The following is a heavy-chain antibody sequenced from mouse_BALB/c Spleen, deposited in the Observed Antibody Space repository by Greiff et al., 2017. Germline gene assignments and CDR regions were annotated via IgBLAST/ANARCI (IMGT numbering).Heavy chain of an antibody. V-gene: IGHV1S81*02. CDR2: INPSNGRT. D-gene: IGHD3-1*01. J-gene: IGHJ2*01. CDR1: GYTFTSYW. Sequence: QVQLQQPGAELVKPGASVKLSCKASGYTFTSYWMHWVKQRPGQGLEWIGEINPSNGRTNYNEKFKSKATLTVDKSSSTAYMQLSSLTSEDSAVYYCARQLGLRYYLDYWGQGTTLTVSS. CDR3: ARQLGLRYYLDY.